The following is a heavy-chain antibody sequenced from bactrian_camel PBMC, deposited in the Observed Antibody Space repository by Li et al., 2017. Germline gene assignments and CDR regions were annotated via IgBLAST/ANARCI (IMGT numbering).Heavy chain of an antibody. Sequence: QVQLVESGGGLVQPGGSLRLSCAASGFTFSSSWMCWVRQAPVKGREWVASINGDGTITDYQDSEKRRFTLTRDNAKNTVYLQMNSLKSGDTALYYCATKGFDFWGQGTQVTVS. CDR3: ATKGFDF. CDR2: INGDGTIT. J-gene: IGHJ4*01. CDR1: GFTFSSSW. V-gene: IGHV3S6*01.